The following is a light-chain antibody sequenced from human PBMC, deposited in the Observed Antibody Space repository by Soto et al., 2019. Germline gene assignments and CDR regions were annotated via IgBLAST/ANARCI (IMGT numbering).Light chain of an antibody. V-gene: IGKV3-20*01. CDR3: QQYGSSPLT. J-gene: IGKJ4*01. Sequence: IVLTQSQGTLSLSPGERATLSCRASQSVSSNYLSWYQQKPGQAPRLLIYGASSRATCIPDRFSGSVSGTDFTLTISRLEPEDFAVYYCQQYGSSPLTFGGGTKVELK. CDR2: GAS. CDR1: QSVSSNY.